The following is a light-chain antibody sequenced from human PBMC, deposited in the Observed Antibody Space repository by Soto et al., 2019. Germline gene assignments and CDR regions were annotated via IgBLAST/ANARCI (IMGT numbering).Light chain of an antibody. V-gene: IGLV2-11*01. CDR2: DVI. CDR3: CSYAGSYTHV. CDR1: SSDIGGYNY. Sequence: QSALTQPRSVSGSPGQSVTISCTGTSSDIGGYNYVSWYQQHPGKAPKLMIYDVIKRPSGVPDRFSGSTSGNTASLTIYGHQAEDEADYYCCSYAGSYTHVFGTGTKLTVL. J-gene: IGLJ1*01.